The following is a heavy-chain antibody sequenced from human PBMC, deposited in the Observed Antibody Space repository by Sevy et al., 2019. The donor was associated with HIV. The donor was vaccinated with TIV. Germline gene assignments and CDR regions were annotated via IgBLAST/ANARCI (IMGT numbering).Heavy chain of an antibody. J-gene: IGHJ6*02. CDR2: IWYDGSNK. V-gene: IGHV3-33*01. CDR1: GFTFSSYG. Sequence: GGSLRLSCAASGFTFSSYGMHWVRQAPGKGLEWVAVIWYDGSNKYYQDSVKGGFTLSGDNSKNTVYLQMNSLRPEDTAVYYCARDPVYYGSGCYVHNYYGMDVWGQGTTVTVSS. CDR3: ARDPVYYGSGCYVHNYYGMDV. D-gene: IGHD3-10*01.